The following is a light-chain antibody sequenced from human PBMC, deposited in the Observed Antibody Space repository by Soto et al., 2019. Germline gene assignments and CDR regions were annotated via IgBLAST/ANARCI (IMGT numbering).Light chain of an antibody. V-gene: IGLV1-51*01. Sequence: QSVLTQPSSVSAAPGQKVTISCSGSSSNIENNYVSWYQQLPGTAPKLLIYDNDKRPSGIPDRFSGSKSGTSATLGITGLQTGDEADYYCGTWDSSLSAGVFGGGTKLTVL. CDR1: SSNIENNY. CDR2: DND. CDR3: GTWDSSLSAGV. J-gene: IGLJ3*02.